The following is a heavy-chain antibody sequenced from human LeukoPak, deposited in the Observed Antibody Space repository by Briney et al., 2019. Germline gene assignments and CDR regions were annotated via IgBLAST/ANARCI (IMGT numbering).Heavy chain of an antibody. CDR3: ARHARGGSCLPFDY. J-gene: IGHJ4*02. Sequence: SETLSLTCTVSGGSISSSSYYWGWIRQPPGKGLEWIGSIYYSGSTYYNPSLKSRVTISVDTSKNQFSLKLSSVTAADTAVYYCARHARGGSCLPFDYWGQGTLVTVSS. CDR1: GGSISSSSYY. V-gene: IGHV4-39*01. D-gene: IGHD2-15*01. CDR2: IYYSGST.